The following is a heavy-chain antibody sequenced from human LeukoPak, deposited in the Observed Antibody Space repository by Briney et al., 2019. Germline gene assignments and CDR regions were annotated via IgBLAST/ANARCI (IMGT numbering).Heavy chain of an antibody. CDR2: INPDSGGA. CDR1: GFTFTGYY. V-gene: IGHV1-2*02. Sequence: WASVKVSCKTSGFTFTGYYIHWVRQAPGQGFEWIGWINPDSGGADYAQKFQGRVTMTRDTSISTVYMELSRLRSDDTAVYYCARASGSYWWFDSWGQGTLVTVSS. J-gene: IGHJ5*01. CDR3: ARASGSYWWFDS. D-gene: IGHD1-26*01.